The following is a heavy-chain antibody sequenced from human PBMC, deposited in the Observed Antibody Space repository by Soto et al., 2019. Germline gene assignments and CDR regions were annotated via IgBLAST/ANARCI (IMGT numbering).Heavy chain of an antibody. CDR1: GFTFSSYA. Sequence: PGGSLRLSCAASGFTFSSYAMNWVRQAPGKGLEWVSGIIWNGGSTDYADSVKGRFTISRDNAKNSLYLQMNRLRAEDTALYYCAGGIAAAATTQHYYYYALDVWGQGTTVTVSS. V-gene: IGHV3-20*04. J-gene: IGHJ6*02. D-gene: IGHD6-13*01. CDR3: AGGIAAAATTQHYYYYALDV. CDR2: IIWNGGST.